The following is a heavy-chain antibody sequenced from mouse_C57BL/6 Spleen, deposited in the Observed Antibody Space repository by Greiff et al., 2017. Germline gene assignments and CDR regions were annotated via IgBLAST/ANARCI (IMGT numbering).Heavy chain of an antibody. CDR2: IDPSDSYT. J-gene: IGHJ2*01. Sequence: VQLQQPGAELVMPGASVKLSCKASGYTFTSYWMHWVKQRPGQGLEWIGEIDPSDSYTNYNQKFKGKSTLTVDKSSSTAYMQLSSLTSEDAAVYYCARLCYYGSSPYYFDYWGQGTTLTVSS. CDR3: ARLCYYGSSPYYFDY. V-gene: IGHV1-69*01. D-gene: IGHD1-1*01. CDR1: GYTFTSYW.